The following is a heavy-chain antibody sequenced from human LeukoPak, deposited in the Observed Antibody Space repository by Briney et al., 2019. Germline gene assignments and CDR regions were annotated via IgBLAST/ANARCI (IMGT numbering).Heavy chain of an antibody. CDR3: ARGYMKSSGYYRYPYYYYYMDV. D-gene: IGHD3-22*01. CDR1: GGSISSFY. J-gene: IGHJ6*03. Sequence: SETLSLACTVSGGSISSFYWSWIRQPAGKGLEWIGRIYTSGNTNYNPSLKSRVTMSLDTSKNQFSLKLSSVTAADTAVYYCARGYMKSSGYYRYPYYYYYMDVWGKGTTVTVSS. V-gene: IGHV4-4*07. CDR2: IYTSGNT.